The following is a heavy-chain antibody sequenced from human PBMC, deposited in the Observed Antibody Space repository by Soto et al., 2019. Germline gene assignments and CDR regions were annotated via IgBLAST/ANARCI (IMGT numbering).Heavy chain of an antibody. CDR3: ARDHLGYYDLLTGYYSYGMDV. J-gene: IGHJ6*02. D-gene: IGHD3-9*01. CDR1: GGSISSYY. Sequence: PSETLSLTCTVSGGSISSYYWSGIRKPPGKGLEWIGYIYYSGGTNYNPSLKSRVTISVDTSKNQIFLKLTSVTAADTAVYYCARDHLGYYDLLTGYYSYGMDVWGQGTTVTVSS. V-gene: IGHV4-59*01. CDR2: IYYSGGT.